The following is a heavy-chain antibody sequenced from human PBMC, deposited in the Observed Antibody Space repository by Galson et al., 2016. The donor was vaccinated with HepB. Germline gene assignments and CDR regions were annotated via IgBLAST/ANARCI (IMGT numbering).Heavy chain of an antibody. D-gene: IGHD2-8*02. CDR3: AGGDTGGLDY. CDR2: LYYSGAT. J-gene: IGHJ4*02. CDR1: GGSINSYY. Sequence: SETLSLTCTVSGGSINSYYWSWIRQSPGTGLEWVGYLYYSGATNYNPSLQSRVTISRDTSKQQFSLRLTSVTAADTAVYYCAGGDTGGLDYWDQGSLVTVSS. V-gene: IGHV4-59*01.